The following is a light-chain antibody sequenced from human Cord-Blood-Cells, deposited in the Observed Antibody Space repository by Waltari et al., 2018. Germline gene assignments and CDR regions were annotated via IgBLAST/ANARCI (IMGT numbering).Light chain of an antibody. J-gene: IGLJ3*02. CDR2: EVS. CDR1: SSDVGGYNY. Sequence: QSALTQPASVSGSPGQSITISCTGPSSDVGGYNYVPWYPQPPGKAPKLMIYEVSNRPAGVSNRFSVSKSGNTASLTISGLQAEDEADYYCSSYTSSSTRVFGGGTKLTVL. CDR3: SSYTSSSTRV. V-gene: IGLV2-14*01.